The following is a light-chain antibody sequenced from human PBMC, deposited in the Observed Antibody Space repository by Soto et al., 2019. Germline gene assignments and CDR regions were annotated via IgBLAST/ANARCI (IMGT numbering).Light chain of an antibody. CDR2: DTS. CDR3: QHRKMYSPRT. Sequence: EIELTHSPSTLSVYLGGRVTITFRSSQGISARLAWYQQKPGQAPKLLIYDTSGMATGVPARFSVSRSGPEFTLTTSSLQPDDFATYYCQHRKMYSPRTFGEGTKVDIK. V-gene: IGKV1-5*01. CDR1: QGISAR. J-gene: IGKJ4*02.